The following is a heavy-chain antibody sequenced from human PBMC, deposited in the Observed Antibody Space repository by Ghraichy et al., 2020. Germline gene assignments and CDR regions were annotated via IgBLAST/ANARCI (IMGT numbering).Heavy chain of an antibody. CDR3: VLDLGGQSGA. Sequence: GGSLRLSCAASGFIFSKYWMHWVRQDPGKGPVWVSRIDEYGGTIDYADSVEGRFTISRDNARNTLYLQMNRLTDDDTALYYCVLDLGGQSGAWGQGTLVTVSS. V-gene: IGHV3-74*01. CDR2: IDEYGGTI. D-gene: IGHD3-3*01. J-gene: IGHJ5*02. CDR1: GFIFSKYW.